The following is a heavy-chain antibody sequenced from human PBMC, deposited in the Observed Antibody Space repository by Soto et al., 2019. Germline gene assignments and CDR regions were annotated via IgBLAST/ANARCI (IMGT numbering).Heavy chain of an antibody. D-gene: IGHD5-12*01. J-gene: IGHJ4*02. V-gene: IGHV3-13*01. Sequence: EVQLVESGGGLVQPGGSLRLSCAASGFTFSNYDMHWVRQSTGEGLQWVAAIGIVGDTYYAASVQGRFTISRDNAKNSLYLQMNSLTAGDTAVYYCTRVLPGYGCFEDYFDYWGQGALVTVSS. CDR2: IGIVGDT. CDR1: GFTFSNYD. CDR3: TRVLPGYGCFEDYFDY.